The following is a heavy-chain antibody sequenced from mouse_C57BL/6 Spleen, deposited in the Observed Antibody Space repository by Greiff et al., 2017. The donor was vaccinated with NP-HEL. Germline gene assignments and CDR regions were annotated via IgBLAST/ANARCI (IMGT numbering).Heavy chain of an antibody. CDR2: INPNNGGT. CDR3: ARRGPYYYGSSYAMDY. V-gene: IGHV1-18*01. CDR1: GYTFTDYN. J-gene: IGHJ4*01. D-gene: IGHD1-1*01. Sequence: VQLKQSGPELVKPGASVKIPCKASGYTFTDYNMDWVKQSHGKSLEWIGDINPNNGGTIYNQKFKGKATLTVDKSSSTAYMELRSRTSEDTAVYYCARRGPYYYGSSYAMDYWGQGTSVTVSS.